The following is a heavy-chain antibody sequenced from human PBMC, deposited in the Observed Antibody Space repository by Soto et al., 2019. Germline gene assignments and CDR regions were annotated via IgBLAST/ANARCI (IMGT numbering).Heavy chain of an antibody. CDR3: AKAPLIAVAWNSLNYYYMDV. J-gene: IGHJ6*03. CDR2: ISGSGGST. D-gene: IGHD6-19*01. V-gene: IGHV3-23*01. CDR1: GFTFSSYA. Sequence: GGSLRLSCAASGFTFSSYAMSWVRQAPGKGLEWVSAISGSGGSTYYADSVKGRFTISRDNSKNTLYLQMNSLRAEDTAVYYCAKAPLIAVAWNSLNYYYMDVWGKGTTVTVSS.